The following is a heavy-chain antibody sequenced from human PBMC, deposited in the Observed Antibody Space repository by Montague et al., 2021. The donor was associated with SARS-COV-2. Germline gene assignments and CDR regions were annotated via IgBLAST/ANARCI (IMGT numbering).Heavy chain of an antibody. V-gene: IGHV6-1*01. D-gene: IGHD1-26*01. J-gene: IGHJ4*02. CDR3: ARTSASSDY. Sequence: YAVSVKSRITINPDTSKNQISLQLNSVTPEDTAVYYCARTSASSDYWCQGTLVTVSS.